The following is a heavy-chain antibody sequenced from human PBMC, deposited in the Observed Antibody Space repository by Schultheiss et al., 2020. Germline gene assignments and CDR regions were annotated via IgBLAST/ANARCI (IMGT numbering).Heavy chain of an antibody. D-gene: IGHD2-2*01. V-gene: IGHV3-23*01. Sequence: GGSLRLSCAASGFTVSSNEMSWVRQAPGKGLEWVSAISGSGGSTYYADSVKGRFTISRDNSKNTLYLQMNSLRAEDTAVYYCAKGDIVVVPAAGDDAFDIWGQGTMVTVSS. CDR2: ISGSGGST. J-gene: IGHJ3*02. CDR3: AKGDIVVVPAAGDDAFDI. CDR1: GFTVSSNE.